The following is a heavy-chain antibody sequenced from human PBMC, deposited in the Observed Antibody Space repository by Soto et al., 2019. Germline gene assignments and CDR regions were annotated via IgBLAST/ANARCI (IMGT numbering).Heavy chain of an antibody. CDR2: IYYSGST. J-gene: IGHJ6*03. CDR1: GGSISSYY. CDR3: ASAPTGLLHRRGYYYYCMDV. Sequence: PSETLSLTCTVSGGSISSYYWSWIRQPPGKGLEWIGYIYYSGSTNYNPSLKSRVTISVDTSKNQFSLKLSSVTAADTAVYYCASAPTGLLHRRGYYYYCMDVWGKGTTVTVSS. D-gene: IGHD2-15*01. V-gene: IGHV4-59*01.